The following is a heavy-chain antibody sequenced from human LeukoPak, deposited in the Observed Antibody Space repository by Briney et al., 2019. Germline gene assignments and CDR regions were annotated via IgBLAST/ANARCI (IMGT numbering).Heavy chain of an antibody. CDR2: ISGTTGYT. CDR1: GFTYSDYY. Sequence: GGSLRLSCEVSGFTYSDYYMSWVRQAPGKGLEWGAYISGTTGYTNYADSVKGRFTISRDNAKNSLYLQMNSLRAEDTAVYYCARGGRGTVEWFDPWGQGTLVTVSS. V-gene: IGHV3-11*06. D-gene: IGHD3-16*01. CDR3: ARGGRGTVEWFDP. J-gene: IGHJ5*02.